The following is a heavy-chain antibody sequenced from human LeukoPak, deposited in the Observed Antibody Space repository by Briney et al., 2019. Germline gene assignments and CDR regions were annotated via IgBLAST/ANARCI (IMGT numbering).Heavy chain of an antibody. CDR2: INPIGGST. CDR1: GYTFITYY. J-gene: IGHJ4*02. CDR3: ARSRLLLDY. V-gene: IGHV1-46*01. D-gene: IGHD2-21*02. Sequence: ASVKVSCKASGYTFITYYMHWVRQAPGQGLEWMGIINPIGGSTSYAQKFQGRVTMNGDTSTSTVYMELSSLRSEDTAVYYCARSRLLLDYWGQGTLVTVSS.